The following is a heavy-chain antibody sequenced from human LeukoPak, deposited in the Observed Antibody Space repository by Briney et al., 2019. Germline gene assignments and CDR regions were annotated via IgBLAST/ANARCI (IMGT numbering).Heavy chain of an antibody. J-gene: IGHJ4*02. V-gene: IGHV4-30-2*01. CDR2: IYHSGST. D-gene: IGHD2-8*02. Sequence: PSQTLSLTCAVSGGSISSGGYSWSWIRQPPGKGLEWIGYIYHSGSTYYNPSLKSRVTISVDRSKNQFSLKLSSLTAADTAVYYCARDGTVCTGGSCYAYWGQGTLVTVSS. CDR1: GGSISSGGYS. CDR3: ARDGTVCTGGSCYAY.